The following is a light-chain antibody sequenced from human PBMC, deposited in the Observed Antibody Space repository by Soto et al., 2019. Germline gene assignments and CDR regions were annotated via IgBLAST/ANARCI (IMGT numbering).Light chain of an antibody. J-gene: IGKJ1*01. V-gene: IGKV4-1*01. Sequence: DIVMTQSPDSLAVSLGERATINCKSSQSILHSPNKKDALTWYQQKPGQPPKLLINWASTRESGVPDRFSGAGSGTDFTLTISSLQAEDVAVYYCQQFYTTPTFGQGTRVEIK. CDR1: QSILHSPNKKDA. CDR3: QQFYTTPT. CDR2: WAS.